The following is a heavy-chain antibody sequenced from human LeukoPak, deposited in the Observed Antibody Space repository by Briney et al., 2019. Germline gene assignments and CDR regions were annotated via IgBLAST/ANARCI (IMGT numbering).Heavy chain of an antibody. CDR1: GYTFTGYY. CDR2: IIPIFGTA. Sequence: GASVKVSCKASGYTFTGYYMHWVRQAPGQGLEWMGGIIPIFGTANYAQKFQGRVTITADESTSTAYMELSSLRSEDTAVYYCARTVSSYYGSGSYYKDLYFDYWGQGTLVTVSS. CDR3: ARTVSSYYGSGSYYKDLYFDY. J-gene: IGHJ4*02. V-gene: IGHV1-69*13. D-gene: IGHD3-10*01.